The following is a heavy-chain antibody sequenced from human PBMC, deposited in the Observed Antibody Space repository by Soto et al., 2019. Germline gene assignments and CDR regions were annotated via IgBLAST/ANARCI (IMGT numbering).Heavy chain of an antibody. Sequence: QLQLQESGPGLVKPSETLSLTCTVSGGSISSSSYYWGWIRQPPGKGLEWIGSISYSGSSYYNPSLKSRVTLSVDTSKNQFALKLSSVTAADTALYYCARHWLQSWFDPLGQRTPVTVSS. CDR2: ISYSGSS. D-gene: IGHD4-4*01. CDR1: GGSISSSSYY. CDR3: ARHWLQSWFDP. V-gene: IGHV4-39*01. J-gene: IGHJ5*02.